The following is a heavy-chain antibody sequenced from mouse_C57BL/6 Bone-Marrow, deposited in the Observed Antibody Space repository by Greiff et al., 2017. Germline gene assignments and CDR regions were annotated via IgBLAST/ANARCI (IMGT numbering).Heavy chain of an antibody. CDR3: ARSGPLGRSFDY. Sequence: QVQLQQPGAELVKPGASVKMSCTASGFTFTSYWITWVKQRPGQGLEWIGDIYPTSGRTNYNEKFKSKAIRTVDTSSNTAYMQLSSLTSEDSAVFYCARSGPLGRSFDYWGQGTTLTVSS. CDR2: IYPTSGRT. D-gene: IGHD4-1*01. CDR1: GFTFTSYW. J-gene: IGHJ2*01. V-gene: IGHV1-55*01.